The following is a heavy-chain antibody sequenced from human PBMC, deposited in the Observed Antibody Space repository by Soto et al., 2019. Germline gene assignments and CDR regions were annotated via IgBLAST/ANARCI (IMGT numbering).Heavy chain of an antibody. J-gene: IGHJ4*02. Sequence: PSETLSLTCAVYGGSFIGYYWTWIRQPPGKGLEWIGEINDSGGTDDNPSLKSRVTISLDTSKNQLSLKLSSVTAADTAVYYCARGRKGFSSSCYVDWGQGTLVTVSS. V-gene: IGHV4-34*01. CDR2: INDSGGT. D-gene: IGHD6-13*01. CDR1: GGSFIGYY. CDR3: ARGRKGFSSSCYVD.